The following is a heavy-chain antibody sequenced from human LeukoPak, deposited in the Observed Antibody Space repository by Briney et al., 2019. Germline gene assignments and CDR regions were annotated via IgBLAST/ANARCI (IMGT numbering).Heavy chain of an antibody. CDR2: ISGGGVTT. V-gene: IGHV3-23*01. D-gene: IGHD3-16*01. Sequence: GGSLRLSCVGSGFTSIAYALTWARQAPGKGLEWVSGISGGGVTTHYADSVKGRFTISRDNSKNTLYLQMNSLRADDTAIYYCARNQQLGGHSYYYYGMDVWGQGTTVTVSS. J-gene: IGHJ6*02. CDR3: ARNQQLGGHSYYYYGMDV. CDR1: GFTSIAYA.